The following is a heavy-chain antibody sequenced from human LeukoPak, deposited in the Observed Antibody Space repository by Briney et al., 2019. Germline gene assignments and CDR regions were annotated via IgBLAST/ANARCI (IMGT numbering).Heavy chain of an antibody. J-gene: IGHJ6*04. CDR3: AELGITMIGGV. CDR1: GFTFDDYA. CDR2: ISWNSGSI. D-gene: IGHD3-10*02. Sequence: GGSLRLSCAASGFTFDDYAMHWVRQAPGKGLEWVSGISWNSGSIGYADPVKGRFTFSRDNAKNSLYLQMNSLRAEDTAVYYCAELGITMIGGVWGKGTTVTISS. V-gene: IGHV3-9*01.